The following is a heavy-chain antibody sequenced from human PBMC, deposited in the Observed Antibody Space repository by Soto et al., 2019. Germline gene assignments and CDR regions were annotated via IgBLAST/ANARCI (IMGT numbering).Heavy chain of an antibody. CDR2: IIPIFGTA. CDR3: ARVHGSSSWYSDY. CDR1: GGTFSSYA. D-gene: IGHD6-13*01. V-gene: IGHV1-69*13. J-gene: IGHJ4*02. Sequence: AASVKVSCKASGGTFSSYAISWVRQAPGQGLEWMGGIIPIFGTANYAQKFQGRVTITADESTSTAYMELRSLRSDDTAVYYCARVHGSSSWYSDYWGQGTLVTVSS.